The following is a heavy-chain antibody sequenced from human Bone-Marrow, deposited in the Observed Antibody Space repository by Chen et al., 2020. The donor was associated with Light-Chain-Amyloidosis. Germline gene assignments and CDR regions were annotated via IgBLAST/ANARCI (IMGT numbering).Heavy chain of an antibody. Sequence: EVQLLESGGGLVQPGGSLRLSCAASGFTFSSYAMSWVRQAPGKGLEWVSAISGSGGSTYYADSVKGRFTISRDNSKNTLYLQMNNLRAEDTAVYYCAKVPPTVTTVIYYYMDVWGKGTTVTVSS. CDR1: GFTFSSYA. D-gene: IGHD4-17*01. CDR3: AKVPPTVTTVIYYYMDV. J-gene: IGHJ6*03. CDR2: ISGSGGST. V-gene: IGHV3-23*01.